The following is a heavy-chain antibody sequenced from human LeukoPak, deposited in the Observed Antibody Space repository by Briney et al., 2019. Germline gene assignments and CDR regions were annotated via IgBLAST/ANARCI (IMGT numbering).Heavy chain of an antibody. V-gene: IGHV3-74*01. D-gene: IGHD6-6*01. CDR2: IYSDVSTA. CDR3: ARVRSDYSSSSPPDY. J-gene: IGHJ4*02. CDR1: GFTFSDYW. Sequence: PGGSLRLSCVASGFTFSDYWMQWVRQAPGKGLVWVARIYSDVSTAYYADSVRGRFTISRDNAKNTLYLQMNSLRAEDTAIYFCARVRSDYSSSSPPDYWGQGTPVTVSS.